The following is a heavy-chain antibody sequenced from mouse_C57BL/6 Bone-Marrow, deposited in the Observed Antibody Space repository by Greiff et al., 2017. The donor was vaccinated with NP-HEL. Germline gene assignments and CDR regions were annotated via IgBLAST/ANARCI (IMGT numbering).Heavy chain of an antibody. D-gene: IGHD4-1*01. J-gene: IGHJ2*01. Sequence: VQLQQSGAELVRPGASVKLSCTASGFNIKDDYMHWVKQRPGQGLEWIGWIDPGNGDTEYASKFQGKATITADPSSNTAYLQLSSLTSEDTAVYYGTTELVDYWGQGTTLTVSS. CDR1: GFNIKDDY. V-gene: IGHV14-4*01. CDR3: TTELVDY. CDR2: IDPGNGDT.